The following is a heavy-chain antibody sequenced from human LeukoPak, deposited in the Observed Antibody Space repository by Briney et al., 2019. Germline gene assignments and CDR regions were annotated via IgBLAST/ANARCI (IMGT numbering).Heavy chain of an antibody. CDR2: ISSSSSYI. Sequence: GGSLRLSCVASGFTFSSYSMNWVRQAPGKGLEWVSSISSSSSYIYYADSVKGRFTISRDNAKNSLYLQMNSLRAEDTAVYYCARAQYSSGWYGDAFDIWGQGTMVTISS. D-gene: IGHD6-19*01. J-gene: IGHJ3*02. CDR1: GFTFSSYS. V-gene: IGHV3-21*01. CDR3: ARAQYSSGWYGDAFDI.